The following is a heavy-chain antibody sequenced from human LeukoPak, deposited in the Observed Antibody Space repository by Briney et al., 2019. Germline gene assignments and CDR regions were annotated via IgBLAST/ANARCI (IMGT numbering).Heavy chain of an antibody. CDR3: ARYTHSSGFDY. V-gene: IGHV3-53*01. CDR2: IYSGGST. Sequence: PGGSLRLSCAASGLIVSSNYMSWVRQAPGKGLEWASVIYSGGSTYYADSVKGRFTISRDNSKNTLYLQMNSLRAEDTAVYYCARYTHSSGFDYWGQGTLVTVSS. D-gene: IGHD6-19*01. CDR1: GLIVSSNY. J-gene: IGHJ4*02.